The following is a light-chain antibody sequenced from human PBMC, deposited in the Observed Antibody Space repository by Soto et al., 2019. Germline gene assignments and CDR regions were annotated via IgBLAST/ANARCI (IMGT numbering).Light chain of an antibody. CDR1: SSDVGASDY. V-gene: IGLV2-11*01. CDR3: SFYAGRLYV. Sequence: QSVLTQPRSVSGSPGQSVTISCTATSSDVGASDYVSWYQQDPGKVPKLILYDVYKRPSGVPDRFSGSKSGDAASLTISGLQTEDGADYYCSFYAGRLYVFGSGTKV. CDR2: DVY. J-gene: IGLJ1*01.